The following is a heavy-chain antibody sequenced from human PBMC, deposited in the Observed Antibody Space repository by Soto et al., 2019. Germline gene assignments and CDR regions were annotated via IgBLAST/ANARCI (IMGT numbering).Heavy chain of an antibody. J-gene: IGHJ4*02. Sequence: QITLKESGPTLVKPTQTLTLTCTFSGFSLSTTGVGVGWIRQPPGQAPEWLHLIYWNDDKRYSPSLTSRLTIIKDASKNQVVLIMTNMDPVDTATYYCARRPTAQNYGDYYDYSGQGVLVTVSS. D-gene: IGHD4-17*01. CDR3: ARRPTAQNYGDYYDY. CDR2: IYWNDDK. CDR1: GFSLSTTGVG. V-gene: IGHV2-5*01.